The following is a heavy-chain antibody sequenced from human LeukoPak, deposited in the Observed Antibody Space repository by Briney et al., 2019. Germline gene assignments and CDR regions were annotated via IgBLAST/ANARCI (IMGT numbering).Heavy chain of an antibody. CDR3: AGPDPYGSGSYEAFDI. CDR1: GYSFTSYW. CDR2: IYPGDSDT. D-gene: IGHD3-10*01. J-gene: IGHJ3*02. Sequence: GESLKISCKGSGYSFTSYWIGWVRQMPGKGLEWMGIIYPGDSDTRYSPSFQGQVTISADKSISTAYLQWSSLKASDTAMYYCAGPDPYGSGSYEAFDIWGQGTMVTVSS. V-gene: IGHV5-51*01.